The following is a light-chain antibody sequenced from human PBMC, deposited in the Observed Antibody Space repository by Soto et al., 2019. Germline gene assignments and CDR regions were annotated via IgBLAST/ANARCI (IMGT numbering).Light chain of an antibody. Sequence: QSALTQPASVSGSPGQSITISCTGSSSDVGGYEYVSWYQHHPGKAPKLMIYEVSNRPSGVSNRFSGSKSGNTASLTISGLQAKDEADYYCCSYTSIRSVVFGGGTKLTVL. CDR1: SSDVGGYEY. V-gene: IGLV2-14*01. J-gene: IGLJ2*01. CDR3: CSYTSIRSVV. CDR2: EVS.